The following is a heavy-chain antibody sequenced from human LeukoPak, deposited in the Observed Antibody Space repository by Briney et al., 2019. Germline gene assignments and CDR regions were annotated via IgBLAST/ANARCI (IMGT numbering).Heavy chain of an antibody. CDR2: IYYSGST. V-gene: IGHV4-59*08. Sequence: PSETLSLTCTVSDGSINSYYWSWIRQPPGKGLEWIGYIYYSGSTNYNPSLRSRLTISVDTSKNQFSLKLSFVTAADTAVYYCARHLGRGFDYWGQGILVTVSS. CDR1: DGSINSYY. J-gene: IGHJ4*02. CDR3: ARHLGRGFDY.